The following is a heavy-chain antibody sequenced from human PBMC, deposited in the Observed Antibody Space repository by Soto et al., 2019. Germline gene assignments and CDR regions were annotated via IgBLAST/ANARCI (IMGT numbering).Heavy chain of an antibody. CDR2: VNEHGTDS. V-gene: IGHV3-74*01. CDR1: GFTFSASW. Sequence: EVQLVESGGGLVQPGGSLRLSCVASGFTFSASWMHWVRQAPGKGLVWVSRVNEHGTDSNYADSVKGRFTISRDNAKNTVYLQMNSLRAGDTAVYYCARGDSGSARGGTFDIWGQGTMVTVSS. CDR3: ARGDSGSARGGTFDI. D-gene: IGHD3-10*01. J-gene: IGHJ3*02.